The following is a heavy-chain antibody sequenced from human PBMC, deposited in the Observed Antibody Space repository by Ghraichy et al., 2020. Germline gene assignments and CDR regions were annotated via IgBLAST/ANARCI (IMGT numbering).Heavy chain of an antibody. Sequence: KFQGRVTITRDTSASTAYMELSSLRSEDTAVYYCARVGRITIFGVALQGGMDVWGQGTTVTVSS. CDR3: ARVGRITIFGVALQGGMDV. J-gene: IGHJ6*02. V-gene: IGHV1-3*01. D-gene: IGHD3-3*01.